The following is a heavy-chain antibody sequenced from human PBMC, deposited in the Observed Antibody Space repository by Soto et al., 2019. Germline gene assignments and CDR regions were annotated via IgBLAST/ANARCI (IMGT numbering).Heavy chain of an antibody. D-gene: IGHD6-6*01. V-gene: IGHV1-69*13. CDR3: ARIAASYSSSSNFDY. Sequence: SVKVSCKASGGAFSSYAISWVRQAPGQGLEWMGGIIPIFGTANYAQKFQGRVTITADESTSTAYMELSSLRSEDTAVYYCARIAASYSSSSNFDYWGQGTLVTVSS. J-gene: IGHJ4*02. CDR1: GGAFSSYA. CDR2: IIPIFGTA.